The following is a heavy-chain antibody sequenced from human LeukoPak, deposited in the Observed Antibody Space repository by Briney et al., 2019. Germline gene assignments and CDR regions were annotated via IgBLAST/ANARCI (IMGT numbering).Heavy chain of an antibody. J-gene: IGHJ4*02. CDR2: IWYDGRGK. Sequence: GGSLRLSCAASGFIFSNYGMHWVRQAPGKGLEWVAVIWYDGRGKFYADSVKGRFTIFRDNSKNTLYLQMNSLRADDTAVHYCARAQESTVVTPRPFDYWGQGTLVTVSS. CDR1: GFIFSNYG. V-gene: IGHV3-33*01. D-gene: IGHD4-23*01. CDR3: ARAQESTVVTPRPFDY.